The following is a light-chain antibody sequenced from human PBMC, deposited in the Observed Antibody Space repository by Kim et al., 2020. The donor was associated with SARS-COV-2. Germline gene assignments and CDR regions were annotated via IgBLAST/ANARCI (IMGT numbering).Light chain of an antibody. CDR1: QYVTRG. Sequence: STLPASVGDRVTITCRATQYVTRGLAWYQQNPGRAPKLLIYDASTLDRGVPSRFRGSGSGTEFTLTINSLQPDDFASYYCQHRQTFGQGTKVDIK. CDR2: DAS. V-gene: IGKV1-5*01. CDR3: QHRQT. J-gene: IGKJ1*01.